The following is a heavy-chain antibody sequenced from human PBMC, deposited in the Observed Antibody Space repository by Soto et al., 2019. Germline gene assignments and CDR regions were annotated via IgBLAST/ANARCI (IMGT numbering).Heavy chain of an antibody. D-gene: IGHD3-3*01. CDR2: ISAYNGNT. CDR3: ARDHTDPDFWSGYYPWSYYYYMDV. V-gene: IGHV1-18*01. J-gene: IGHJ6*03. CDR1: GYTFTSYG. Sequence: ASVKVFCKASGYTFTSYGISWVRQAPGQGLEWMGWISAYNGNTNYAQKLQGRVTMTTDTSTSTAYMELRSLRSDDTAVYYCARDHTDPDFWSGYYPWSYYYYMDVWGKGTTVTVSS.